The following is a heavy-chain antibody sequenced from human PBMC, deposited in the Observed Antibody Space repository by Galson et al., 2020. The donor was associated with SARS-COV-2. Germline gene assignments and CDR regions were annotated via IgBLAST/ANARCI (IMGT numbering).Heavy chain of an antibody. D-gene: IGHD3-22*01. J-gene: IGHJ3*01. Sequence: GESLKISCAASGFLFSNYGMNWVRQAPGKGLEWVAVISHDGRTTFYGDSVKGRFTISRDNPRNTLYLEVQSLRTEDTAVYYCSKEFLHYDVGPGDALDVWGQGTLVTVSS. CDR3: SKEFLHYDVGPGDALDV. CDR2: ISHDGRTT. CDR1: GFLFSNYG. V-gene: IGHV3-30*18.